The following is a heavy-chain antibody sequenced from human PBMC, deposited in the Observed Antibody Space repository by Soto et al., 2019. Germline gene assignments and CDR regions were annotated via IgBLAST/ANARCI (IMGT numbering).Heavy chain of an antibody. CDR2: IYTSGST. V-gene: IGHV4-4*07. CDR3: ARDSSSSWYFGNWFDP. CDR1: GGSISSYY. D-gene: IGHD6-13*01. J-gene: IGHJ5*02. Sequence: PSETLSLTCTVSGGSISSYYWSWIRQPAGKGLEWIGRIYTSGSTNYNPSLKSRVTMSVDTSKNQFSLKLSSVTAADTAVYYCARDSSSSWYFGNWFDPWGQGTPVTVSS.